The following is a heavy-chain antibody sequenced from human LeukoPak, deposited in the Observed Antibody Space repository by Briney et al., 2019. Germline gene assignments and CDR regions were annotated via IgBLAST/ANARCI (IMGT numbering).Heavy chain of an antibody. CDR2: ISSGGGTR. D-gene: IGHD3-22*01. Sequence: HPGGSLRLSCAASGFTFSAYEMDWVRQAPGKGQEWVSYISSGGGTRYYADSVRGRFTISRDNAKNSLYLQMNSLRAEDTAVYYCAKEFIPESSGFDAFDVWGQGTMVTVSS. J-gene: IGHJ3*01. V-gene: IGHV3-48*03. CDR3: AKEFIPESSGFDAFDV. CDR1: GFTFSAYE.